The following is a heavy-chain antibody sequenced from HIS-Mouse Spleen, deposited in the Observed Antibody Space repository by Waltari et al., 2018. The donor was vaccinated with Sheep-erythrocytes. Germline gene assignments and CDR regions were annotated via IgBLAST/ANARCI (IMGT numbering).Heavy chain of an antibody. J-gene: IGHJ3*02. Sequence: QVQLVESGGGVVQPGRSLRLSCAASGFTFSSYAMHWVRQAPGKGLVWVAVISYDGSNEYYAYSVKGRFTFSRDYAKNTLYLQMNSLRAEDTAVYYCARGAFDIWGQGTMVTVSS. CDR2: ISYDGSNE. CDR3: ARGAFDI. V-gene: IGHV3-30-3*01. CDR1: GFTFSSYA.